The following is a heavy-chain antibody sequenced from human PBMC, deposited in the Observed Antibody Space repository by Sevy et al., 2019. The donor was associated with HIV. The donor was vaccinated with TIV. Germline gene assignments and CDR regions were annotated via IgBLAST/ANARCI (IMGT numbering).Heavy chain of an antibody. CDR2: IYYSGST. J-gene: IGHJ4*02. D-gene: IGHD6-25*01. Sequence: SETLSLTCTVSGGSFSSGGYYWSWIRQHPGKGLEWIGYIYYSGSTYYNPSLKSRVTISVDTSKNQFSLKLGSVTAADTAVYYCARAQGLRPPYYFDYWGQGTLVTVSS. V-gene: IGHV4-31*03. CDR1: GGSFSSGGYY. CDR3: ARAQGLRPPYYFDY.